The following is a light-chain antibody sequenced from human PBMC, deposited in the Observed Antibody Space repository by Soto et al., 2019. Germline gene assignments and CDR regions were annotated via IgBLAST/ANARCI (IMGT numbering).Light chain of an antibody. Sequence: DIVLTQSPCTLSLSPGERATLSCRTSQSVXSSYAAWYQQKPGQAPRLPXYDASNRATGIPARFSGSGSGTDFTLTISSLEPEDFAVYYCQQRSNWPITFGQGTRLEIK. CDR1: QSVXSSY. J-gene: IGKJ5*01. CDR2: DAS. CDR3: QQRSNWPIT. V-gene: IGKV3D-20*02.